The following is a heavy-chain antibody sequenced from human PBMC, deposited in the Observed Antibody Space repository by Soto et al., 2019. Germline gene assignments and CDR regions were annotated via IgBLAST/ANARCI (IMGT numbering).Heavy chain of an antibody. CDR3: ARDLTIFGVAYGMDV. CDR1: GXTFTSYY. J-gene: IGHJ6*02. Sequence: ASVKVSCKASGXTFTSYYMHWVRQAPGQGLEWMGIINPSGGSTSYAQKFQGRVTMTRDTSTSTVYMELSSLRSEDTAVYYCARDLTIFGVAYGMDVWGQGTTVTVSS. CDR2: INPSGGST. V-gene: IGHV1-46*01. D-gene: IGHD3-3*01.